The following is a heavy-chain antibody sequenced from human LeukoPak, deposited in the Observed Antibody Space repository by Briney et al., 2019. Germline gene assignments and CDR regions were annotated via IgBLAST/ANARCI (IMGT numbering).Heavy chain of an antibody. V-gene: IGHV4-4*07. Sequence: SETLSLTCTVSGVSISSYYWSWIRQPAGKGLEWIGRVYTSGSTNYNPSLKSRVTISVDTSKNQFSLKLSSVTAADTAVYYCARGGSGDTWFDPWGQGTLVTVSS. CDR2: VYTSGST. CDR1: GVSISSYY. J-gene: IGHJ5*02. D-gene: IGHD1-26*01. CDR3: ARGGSGDTWFDP.